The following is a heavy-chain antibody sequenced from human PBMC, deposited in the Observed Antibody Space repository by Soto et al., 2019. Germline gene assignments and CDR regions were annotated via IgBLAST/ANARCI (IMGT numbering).Heavy chain of an antibody. CDR3: AKDNRRAYYYYMDV. D-gene: IGHD3-10*01. V-gene: IGHV3-9*01. J-gene: IGHJ6*03. Sequence: GGSLRLSCAASGFTFDDYAMHWVRQAPGKGLEWVSGISWNSGSIGYADSVKGRFTISRDNAKNSLYLQMNSLRAEDTALYYCAKDNRRAYYYYMDVWGKGTTVTVSS. CDR1: GFTFDDYA. CDR2: ISWNSGSI.